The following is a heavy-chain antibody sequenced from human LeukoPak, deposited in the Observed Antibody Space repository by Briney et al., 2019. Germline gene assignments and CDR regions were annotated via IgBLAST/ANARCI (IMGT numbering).Heavy chain of an antibody. Sequence: GGSLRLSCAASGFTFSSFAMSWVRQAPGKGLEWVSGVGGSDDSTSYADSVKGRFTISRDNSKNTLYLQMNSLRADDTAVYYCAKVYYDFWSGYYTPFDYWGQGTLVTVSS. J-gene: IGHJ4*02. CDR1: GFTFSSFA. CDR2: VGGSDDST. D-gene: IGHD3-3*01. V-gene: IGHV3-23*01. CDR3: AKVYYDFWSGYYTPFDY.